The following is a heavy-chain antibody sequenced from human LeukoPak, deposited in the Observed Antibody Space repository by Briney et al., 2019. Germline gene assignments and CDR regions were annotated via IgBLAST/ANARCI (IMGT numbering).Heavy chain of an antibody. D-gene: IGHD3-22*01. J-gene: IGHJ6*02. CDR2: ISAYNGNT. CDR3: ARARYYYDSRGSGVPYYYYYGMDV. Sequence: ASVKVSCKASGYTFTSYGISWVRQAPGQGLEWMGWISAYNGNTNYAQKFQGRVTITADESTSTAYMELSSLRSEDTAVYYCARARYYYDSRGSGVPYYYYYGMDVWGQGTTVTVSS. CDR1: GYTFTSYG. V-gene: IGHV1-18*01.